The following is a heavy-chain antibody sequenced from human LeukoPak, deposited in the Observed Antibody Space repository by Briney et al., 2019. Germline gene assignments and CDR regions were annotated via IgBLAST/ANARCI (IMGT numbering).Heavy chain of an antibody. J-gene: IGHJ6*03. V-gene: IGHV5-51*01. CDR1: GYSFTSYW. D-gene: IGHD1-7*01. CDR3: ARRRSDNWNYEGEFYYYYYMDV. CDR2: IYPGDSDT. Sequence: GESLKISCKGSGYSFTSYWIGWVRQMPGKGLEWMGIIYPGDSDTRYSPSFQGQVTISADKSISTAYLQWSSLKASDTAMYYCARRRSDNWNYEGEFYYYYYMDVWGKGTTVTVSS.